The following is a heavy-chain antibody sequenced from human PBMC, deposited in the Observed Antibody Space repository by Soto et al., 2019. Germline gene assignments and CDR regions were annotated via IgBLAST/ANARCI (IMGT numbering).Heavy chain of an antibody. J-gene: IGHJ3*02. V-gene: IGHV1-69*13. D-gene: IGHD2-8*01. CDR2: IIPIFGTA. CDR1: GGTFSSYA. Sequence: SVKVSCKASGGTFSSYAISWVRQAPGQGLEWMGGIIPIFGTANYAQKFQGRVTITADESTSTAYMELSSLRSEDTAVYYCARDKKGIGYCTNGVCPNAFDIWGQGTMVTVSS. CDR3: ARDKKGIGYCTNGVCPNAFDI.